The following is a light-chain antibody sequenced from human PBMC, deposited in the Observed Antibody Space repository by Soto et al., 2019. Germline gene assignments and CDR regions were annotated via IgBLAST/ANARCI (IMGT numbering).Light chain of an antibody. CDR2: STD. V-gene: IGLV8-61*01. Sequence: QTVVTQEPSFSVSPGGTVTLTCGLSSGSVSTNYYPSWYQQTPGQAPRTLIYSTDTRSSGVPDRFSGSILGNKAALTITGAQADDESDYFCVLYVGGGICFGGGTQLTVL. CDR3: VLYVGGGIC. J-gene: IGLJ2*01. CDR1: SGSVSTNYY.